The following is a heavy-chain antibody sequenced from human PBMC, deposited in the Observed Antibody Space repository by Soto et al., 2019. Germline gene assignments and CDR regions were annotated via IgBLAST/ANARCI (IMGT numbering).Heavy chain of an antibody. CDR2: IVVGSGNT. J-gene: IGHJ6*02. CDR3: AADGDSSGYLYYYYGMDV. CDR1: GFTFTSSA. V-gene: IGHV1-58*01. Sequence: ASVKVSCKASGFTFTSSAVQWVRQARGQRLEWIGWIVVGSGNTNYAQKFQERVTITRDMSTSTAYMELSSLRSEDTAVYYCAADGDSSGYLYYYYGMDVWGQGTTVTVSS. D-gene: IGHD3-22*01.